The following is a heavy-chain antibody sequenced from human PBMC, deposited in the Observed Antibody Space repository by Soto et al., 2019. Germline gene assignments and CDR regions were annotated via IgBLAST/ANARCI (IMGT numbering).Heavy chain of an antibody. CDR2: IYYSGST. D-gene: IGHD3-10*01. V-gene: IGHV4-59*01. Sequence: SETLSLTCTVSGGSISSYYWSWIRQPPGKGLEWIGYIYYSGSTNYNPSLKSRVTISVDTSKNQFSLKLSSVTAADTAVYYCARGITMVRGVTHRWFDPWGQGTLVTVSS. J-gene: IGHJ5*02. CDR1: GGSISSYY. CDR3: ARGITMVRGVTHRWFDP.